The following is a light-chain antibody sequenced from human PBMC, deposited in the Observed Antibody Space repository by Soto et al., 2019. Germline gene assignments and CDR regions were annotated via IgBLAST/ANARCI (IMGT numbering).Light chain of an antibody. CDR1: QRVSSSY. CDR3: QQYGIWPQT. J-gene: IGKJ1*01. CDR2: GAS. V-gene: IGKV3-20*01. Sequence: LQQCLGPLSXXPREXTTLXXRXSQRVSSSYLAWDQQKPGQAPRLLIYGASTRATRIPDRFSGSGSGTDFTLTISRLEPEDFAVYHCQQYGIWPQTFGQGTKVGIK.